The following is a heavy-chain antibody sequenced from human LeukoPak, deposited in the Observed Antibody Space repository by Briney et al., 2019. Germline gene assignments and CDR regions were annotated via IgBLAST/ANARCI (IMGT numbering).Heavy chain of an antibody. V-gene: IGHV4-59*01. J-gene: IGHJ3*02. D-gene: IGHD6-19*01. Sequence: PSETLSLTCTVSGGSISSYYWSWIRQPPGKGLEWIGYIYYSGSTNYNPSLKSRVTISVDTSKNQFSLKLSSVTAADTAVYYCARDSSGWYYAFDIWGQGTVVTVSS. CDR3: ARDSSGWYYAFDI. CDR1: GGSISSYY. CDR2: IYYSGST.